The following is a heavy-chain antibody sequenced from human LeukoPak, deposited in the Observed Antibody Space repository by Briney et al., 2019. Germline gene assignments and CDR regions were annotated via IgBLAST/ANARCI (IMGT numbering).Heavy chain of an antibody. CDR3: ARQRDVLRFLEWLLYSDY. CDR2: IYHSGST. Sequence: SETLSLTCAVSGYSISSGYYWGWIRQPPGKGLEWIGSIYHSGSTYYNPSLKSRVTISVDTSKNQFSLKLSSVTAADTAVYYCARQRDVLRFLEWLLYSDYWGQGTLVTVSS. J-gene: IGHJ4*02. CDR1: GYSISSGYY. V-gene: IGHV4-38-2*01. D-gene: IGHD3-3*01.